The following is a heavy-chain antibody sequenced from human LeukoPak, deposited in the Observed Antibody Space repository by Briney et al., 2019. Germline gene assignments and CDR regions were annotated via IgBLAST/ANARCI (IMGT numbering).Heavy chain of an antibody. Sequence: SETLSLTCIVSGGSISSYYWSWIRQPPGKGLEWIGYIYYSGSTNYNPSLKSRVTISVDTSENQFSLKLSSVTAADTAVYYCAEAASVGTFDYWGQGTLVTVSS. V-gene: IGHV4-59*01. CDR3: AEAASVGTFDY. D-gene: IGHD1-26*01. CDR2: IYYSGST. CDR1: GGSISSYY. J-gene: IGHJ4*02.